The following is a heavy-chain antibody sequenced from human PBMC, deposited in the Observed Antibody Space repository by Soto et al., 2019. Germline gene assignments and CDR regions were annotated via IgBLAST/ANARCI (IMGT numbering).Heavy chain of an antibody. Sequence: PGGSLRLSCVVSGSNYGTHWVRQAPGDGVERVAVISFDGGNKYHADPVKGRFTISRDNSKNTLYLQMNTLRPQDTAVYYCAKDTRPGVYYSYYGMGVWGQGTTVTVSS. CDR3: AKDTRPGVYYSYYGMGV. V-gene: IGHV3-30*18. CDR1: GSNYG. D-gene: IGHD3-10*01. J-gene: IGHJ6*02. CDR2: ISFDGGNK.